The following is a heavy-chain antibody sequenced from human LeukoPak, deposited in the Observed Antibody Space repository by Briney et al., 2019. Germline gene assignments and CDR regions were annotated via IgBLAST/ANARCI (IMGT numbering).Heavy chain of an antibody. CDR2: ISGTGGST. V-gene: IGHV3-23*01. CDR3: ARATTYDILTGYFDY. J-gene: IGHJ4*02. Sequence: GGSLRLSCAASGFTFSSYGMSWVRQAPGKGLEWVSLISGTGGSTYYADSVKGRFTMSRDNAKNSLYLQMNSLRAEDTAVYYCARATTYDILTGYFDYWGQGTLVTVSS. CDR1: GFTFSSYG. D-gene: IGHD3-9*01.